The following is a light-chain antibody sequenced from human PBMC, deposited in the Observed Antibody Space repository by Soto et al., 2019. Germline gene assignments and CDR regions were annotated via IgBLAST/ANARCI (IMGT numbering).Light chain of an antibody. V-gene: IGLV2-14*01. CDR2: EVT. J-gene: IGLJ1*01. CDR1: SSDVGAYHF. Sequence: QSVLTQPASVSGSPGQSITISCTGSSSDVGAYHFVSWYQHPPGKAPKLILYEVTARRSGVSSRFSGSKSGNTASLTISGLQADDEANYYCSSYTSSNTPYVFGTGTKVTVL. CDR3: SSYTSSNTPYV.